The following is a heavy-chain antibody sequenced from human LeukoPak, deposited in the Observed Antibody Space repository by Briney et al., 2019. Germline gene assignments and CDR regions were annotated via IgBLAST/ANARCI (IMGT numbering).Heavy chain of an antibody. Sequence: SETLSLTCAVSGVSLTDYYWSWIRQSPGKGLEWIGEVSPDGYDKYNPSLKSRVSISVDRSDNQLSLRLSSVTAADKAIYYCARIRCVSGPEICYNHWAQGSLVTVSS. D-gene: IGHD3-16*01. J-gene: IGHJ5*02. CDR1: GVSLTDYY. CDR3: ARIRCVSGPEICYNH. V-gene: IGHV4-34*01. CDR2: VSPDGYD.